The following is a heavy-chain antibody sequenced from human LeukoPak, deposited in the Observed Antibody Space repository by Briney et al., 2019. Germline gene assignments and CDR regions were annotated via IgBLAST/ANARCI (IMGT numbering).Heavy chain of an antibody. Sequence: GGSLRLSCAASGFTFSDYWMDWVRQAPGKGLEWVANIKPDGSEIYYVDSVKGRFTISRDNAKNSLYLQMNSLRAEDTAVYYCARGGYCSSSICYSLNAFDIWGQGTMFTVSS. J-gene: IGHJ3*02. V-gene: IGHV3-7*02. CDR3: ARGGYCSSSICYSLNAFDI. CDR2: IKPDGSEI. CDR1: GFTFSDYW. D-gene: IGHD2-2*01.